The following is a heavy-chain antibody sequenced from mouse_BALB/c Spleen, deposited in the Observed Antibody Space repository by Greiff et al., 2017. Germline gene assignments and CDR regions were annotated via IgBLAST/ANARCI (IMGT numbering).Heavy chain of an antibody. CDR3: ARDLYYGSSPHYYAMDY. D-gene: IGHD1-1*01. V-gene: IGHV7-3*02. J-gene: IGHJ4*01. CDR1: GFTFTDYY. CDR2: IRNKANGYTT. Sequence: EVQGVESGGGLVQPGGSLRLSCAPSGFTFTDYYMSWVRQPPGKALEWLGFIRNKANGYTTEYSASVKGRFTISRDNSQSILYLQMNTLRAEDSATYYCARDLYYGSSPHYYAMDYWGQGTSVTVSS.